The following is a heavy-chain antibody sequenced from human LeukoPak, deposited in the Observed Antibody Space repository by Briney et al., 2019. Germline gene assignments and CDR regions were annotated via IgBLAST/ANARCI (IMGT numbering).Heavy chain of an antibody. V-gene: IGHV3-23*01. CDR3: AKYLRAEGWFDP. Sequence: GGSLRLSCAASGFTFSSYAMSWVRQAPGRGLEWVSAISGSGGSTYYADSVKGRFTISRDNSKNTLYLQMNSLRAEDTAVYYCAKYLRAEGWFDPWGQGTLVTVSS. J-gene: IGHJ5*02. CDR1: GFTFSSYA. CDR2: ISGSGGST.